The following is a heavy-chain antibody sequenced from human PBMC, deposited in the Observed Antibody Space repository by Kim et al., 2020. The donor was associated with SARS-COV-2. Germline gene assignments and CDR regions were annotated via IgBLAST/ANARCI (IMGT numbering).Heavy chain of an antibody. Sequence: GGSLRLSCAASGFTFSNYWMSWVRQAPGKGLEWVANIKQDGSEKYYVDSVKGRFTISRDNAKNSLYLQMNSLRAEDTAVYYCARDRPVLRYFDSDYWGQGTLVTVSS. CDR1: GFTFSNYW. J-gene: IGHJ4*02. D-gene: IGHD3-9*01. CDR3: ARDRPVLRYFDSDY. CDR2: IKQDGSEK. V-gene: IGHV3-7*03.